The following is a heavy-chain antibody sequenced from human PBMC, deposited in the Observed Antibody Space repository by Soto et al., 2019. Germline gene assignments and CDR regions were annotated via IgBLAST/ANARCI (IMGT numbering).Heavy chain of an antibody. D-gene: IGHD2-8*02. J-gene: IGHJ4*02. Sequence: SETLSLTCAVYGGSFSGYYWSWIRQPPGKGLEGIGEINHSGSTNYNPSLKSRVTISVDTSKNQFSLKLTSVTAADTAVYYCARDKITGLFDYWGQGTLVTVSS. CDR1: GGSFSGYY. CDR3: ARDKITGLFDY. CDR2: INHSGST. V-gene: IGHV4-34*01.